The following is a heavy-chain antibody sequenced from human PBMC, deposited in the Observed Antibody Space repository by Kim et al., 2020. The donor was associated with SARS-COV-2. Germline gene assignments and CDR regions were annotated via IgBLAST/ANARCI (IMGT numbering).Heavy chain of an antibody. CDR3: AKGRYGSGSYYYYYGMDV. Sequence: KGRFTISGDNSKNTLYLQMNSLRAEDTAVYYCAKGRYGSGSYYYYYGMDVWGQGTTVTVSS. J-gene: IGHJ6*02. D-gene: IGHD3-10*01. V-gene: IGHV3-33*06.